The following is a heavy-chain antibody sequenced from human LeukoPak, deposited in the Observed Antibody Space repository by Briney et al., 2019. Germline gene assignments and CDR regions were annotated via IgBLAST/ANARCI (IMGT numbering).Heavy chain of an antibody. Sequence: GGSLRLSCAASGFTFSSYSMNWVRQAPGKGLEWVSSISSSSSYIYYADSVKGRFTISRDNAKNSLYLQMNSLRAEDTAVYYCARVRITGTTRFFDYWGQGTLVTVSS. CDR3: ARVRITGTTRFFDY. D-gene: IGHD1-20*01. CDR1: GFTFSSYS. CDR2: ISSSSSYI. J-gene: IGHJ4*02. V-gene: IGHV3-21*01.